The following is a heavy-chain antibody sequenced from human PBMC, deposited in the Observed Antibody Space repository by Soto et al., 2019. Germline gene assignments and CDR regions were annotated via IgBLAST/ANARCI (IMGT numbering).Heavy chain of an antibody. CDR1: GYTFTGYY. CDR2: INPNSGGT. J-gene: IGHJ5*02. D-gene: IGHD2-2*01. Sequence: QVQLVQAGAEVKKPGASVKVSCKASGYTFTGYYMHWVRQAPGQGLEWMGWINPNSGGTNYAQKFQGWVTMTRDTSISAAYMERSRLRADDTAVYYWARGPDIVVVSDADPYNWFDPWCQGTLVTVSS. V-gene: IGHV1-2*04. CDR3: ARGPDIVVVSDADPYNWFDP.